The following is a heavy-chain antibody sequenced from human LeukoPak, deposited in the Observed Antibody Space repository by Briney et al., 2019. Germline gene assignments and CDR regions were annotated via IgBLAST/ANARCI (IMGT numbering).Heavy chain of an antibody. V-gene: IGHV1-69*01. CDR2: IIPIFGTA. D-gene: IGHD3-22*01. J-gene: IGHJ4*02. Sequence: SVKVSCKASGGTFSSYAISWVRQAPGQGLEWMGGIIPIFGTANYAQKFQGRVTITADESTSTAYMELSSLRSEDTAVYYCARHSFSYYYDSSGSTFDYWGQGTLVTVSS. CDR3: ARHSFSYYYDSSGSTFDY. CDR1: GGTFSSYA.